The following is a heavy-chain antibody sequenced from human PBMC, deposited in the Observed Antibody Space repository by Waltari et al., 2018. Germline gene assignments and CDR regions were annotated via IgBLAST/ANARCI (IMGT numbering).Heavy chain of an antibody. CDR2: IIPIFGTA. CDR3: ARPGIAAAGTVGGFDY. Sequence: QVQLVQSGAEVKKPGSSVKVSCKASGGTFSSYAISLVRQAHGQGLEWMGGIIPIFGTANYAQKFQGRVTITADESTRTAYMELSSLRSEDTAVYYCARPGIAAAGTVGGFDYWGQGTLVTVSS. CDR1: GGTFSSYA. V-gene: IGHV1-69*01. D-gene: IGHD6-13*01. J-gene: IGHJ4*02.